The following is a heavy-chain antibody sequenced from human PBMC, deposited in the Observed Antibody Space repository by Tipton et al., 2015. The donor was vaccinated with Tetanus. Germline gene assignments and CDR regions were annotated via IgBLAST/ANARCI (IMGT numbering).Heavy chain of an antibody. CDR1: GDSISFYY. CDR3: ARDLRRYQQNNWFDP. J-gene: IGHJ5*02. CDR2: IYYSGNT. Sequence: TLSLTCTVSGDSISFYYWSWIRQPPGKGLEWIGYIYYSGNTKYNPSLKSRVTMSVDMSKNQFSLNLTSATPADTAVYYCARDLRRYQQNNWFDPWGQGTLVTVSS. D-gene: IGHD2-2*01. V-gene: IGHV4-59*01.